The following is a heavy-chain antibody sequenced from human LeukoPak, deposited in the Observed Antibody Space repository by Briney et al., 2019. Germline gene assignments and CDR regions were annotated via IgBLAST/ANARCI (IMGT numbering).Heavy chain of an antibody. D-gene: IGHD3-10*01. J-gene: IGHJ4*02. Sequence: GRSLRLSCAASGFTFSSYGIHWVRQASGKGLGWVAVIWYDGSNKYYADSVKGRFTISRDNSKNTLYLQMNSLRAEDTAVYYCARGFGYFDYGGQGTLVTVS. CDR1: GFTFSSYG. V-gene: IGHV3-33*01. CDR3: ARGFGYFDY. CDR2: IWYDGSNK.